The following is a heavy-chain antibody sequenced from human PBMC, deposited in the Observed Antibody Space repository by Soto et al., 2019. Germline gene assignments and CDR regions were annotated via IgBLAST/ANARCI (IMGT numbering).Heavy chain of an antibody. CDR2: IYYSWKT. V-gene: IGHV4-39*01. CDR1: GGSITSRNYP. Sequence: SETMSLTRSVCGGSITSRNYPWGWSRQPPGKGLEWLGTIYYSWKTYYNPSLKSRVTMSIDASKNQFSLTLSSVAVADTAVYYCSPLTSARRGGDWGQGTLGTVSS. J-gene: IGHJ4*02. CDR3: SPLTSARRGGD. D-gene: IGHD2-2*01.